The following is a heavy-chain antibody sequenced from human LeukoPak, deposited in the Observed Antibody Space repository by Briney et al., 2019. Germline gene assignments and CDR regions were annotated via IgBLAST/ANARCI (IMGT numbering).Heavy chain of an antibody. Sequence: PGGSLRLSCAASGFTFSSYAMSWVRQAPGKGLEWVSGISGSGGSTYYADSVKGRFTISRDNSKNTLYLQMKSLTAEDTAVYYCAKGEYGSSPRGALDIWGQGTVVTVSS. D-gene: IGHD6-13*01. CDR1: GFTFSSYA. V-gene: IGHV3-23*01. CDR3: AKGEYGSSPRGALDI. J-gene: IGHJ3*02. CDR2: ISGSGGST.